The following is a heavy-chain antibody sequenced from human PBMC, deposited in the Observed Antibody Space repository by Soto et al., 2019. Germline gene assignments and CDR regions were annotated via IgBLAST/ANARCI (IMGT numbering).Heavy chain of an antibody. V-gene: IGHV1-18*01. CDR3: ARDGVAVTTGISGY. D-gene: IGHD4-4*01. J-gene: IGHJ4*02. CDR1: GYSFTSYA. CDR2: INAYNGNT. Sequence: ASVKVSGKASGYSFTSYAMSWVRQAPGQGLEWMGWINAYNGNTKYAQKFQDRVTMTTDTSTNTVYMELRSLTSDDTAVYYCARDGVAVTTGISGYWGQGTLVTVSS.